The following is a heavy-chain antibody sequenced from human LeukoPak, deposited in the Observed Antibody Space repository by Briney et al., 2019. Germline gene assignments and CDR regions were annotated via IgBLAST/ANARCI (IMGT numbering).Heavy chain of an antibody. Sequence: ASVKVSCKASGYTFTSYGISWVRQAPGQGLEWMGWISAYNGNTNYAQKLQGRVTMTTDTSTSTAYMELRSLRSDDTAVYYCASSGLGATQYYFDYWGQGTLVTVSS. CDR3: ASSGLGATQYYFDY. CDR2: ISAYNGNT. D-gene: IGHD1-26*01. J-gene: IGHJ4*02. CDR1: GYTFTSYG. V-gene: IGHV1-18*01.